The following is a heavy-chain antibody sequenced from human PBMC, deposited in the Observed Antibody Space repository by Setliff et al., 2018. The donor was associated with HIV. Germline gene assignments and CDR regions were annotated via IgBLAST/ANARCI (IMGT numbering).Heavy chain of an antibody. Sequence: GSLRLSCAAPGFTFSIHAMSWVRQAPGKGLEWVSAISGRGGNTYYADSVKGRFTVSRDNSKNTLYLQMNSLRAEDTAVYYCAKGSGKITIYYYYFDYWGKGMLVTVSS. CDR1: GFTFSIHA. CDR2: ISGRGGNT. D-gene: IGHD3-3*01. J-gene: IGHJ4*02. CDR3: AKGSGKITIYYYYFDY. V-gene: IGHV3-23*01.